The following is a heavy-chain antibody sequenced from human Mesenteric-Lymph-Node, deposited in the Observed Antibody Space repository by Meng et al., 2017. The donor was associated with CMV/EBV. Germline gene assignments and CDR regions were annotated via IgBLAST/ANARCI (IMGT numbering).Heavy chain of an antibody. CDR3: ARGSSYDILTGYFDY. D-gene: IGHD3-9*01. Sequence: QWGAGLLKPSGTLSVTCAVYGGSFSGYYWNWIRQSPEKGLEWIGEINHSGSTTYNPSFTSRIIISVDTSPNQISLNMSSVTAADTAVYYCARGSSYDILTGYFDYWGQGALVTVSS. CDR2: INHSGST. CDR1: GGSFSGYY. V-gene: IGHV4-34*01. J-gene: IGHJ4*02.